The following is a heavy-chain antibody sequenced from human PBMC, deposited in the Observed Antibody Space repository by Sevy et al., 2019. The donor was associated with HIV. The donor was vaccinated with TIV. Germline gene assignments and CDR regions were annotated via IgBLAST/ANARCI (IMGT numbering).Heavy chain of an antibody. CDR2: IQYDGSNK. J-gene: IGHJ4*02. Sequence: GGSLRLSCAASGFSFSSYGMHWVRQAPGKGLEWMSYIQYDGSNKDYADSVKGRFTISRDNSKNTLYLQMNSLRVEDTCVLYCVKEGGGEGGDHWGQGTLVTVSS. CDR3: VKEGGGEGGDH. CDR1: GFSFSSYG. D-gene: IGHD2-21*01. V-gene: IGHV3-30*02.